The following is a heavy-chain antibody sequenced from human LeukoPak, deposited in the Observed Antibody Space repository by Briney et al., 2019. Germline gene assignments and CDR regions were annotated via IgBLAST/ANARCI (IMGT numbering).Heavy chain of an antibody. V-gene: IGHV4-59*01. CDR2: IHYSEST. J-gene: IGHJ6*02. CDR3: ARVSAAGVEFHYGMDV. CDR1: GGPIRSYY. D-gene: IGHD6-13*01. Sequence: PSETLSLTCTVSGGPIRSYYWSWMRQPPGKGLEWIGNIHYSESTNFNPSLKSRVAIAVDTSKNQFSLSMRSVTAADTAVYYCARVSAAGVEFHYGMDVWGQGTTVFVSS.